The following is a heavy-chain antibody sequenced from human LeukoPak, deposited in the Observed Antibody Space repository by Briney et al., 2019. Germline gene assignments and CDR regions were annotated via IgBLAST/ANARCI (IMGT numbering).Heavy chain of an antibody. CDR1: GFTFSSYS. CDR3: ARGATHYYDSSGLFDF. J-gene: IGHJ4*02. Sequence: GGSLRLPCAASGFTFSSYSMNWVRQAPGKGLEWVSSISSSSSYIYYADSVKGRFTISRDNAKNSLYLQMNSLRAEDTAVYYCARGATHYYDSSGLFDFWGQGTLVTVSS. D-gene: IGHD3-22*01. CDR2: ISSSSSYI. V-gene: IGHV3-21*01.